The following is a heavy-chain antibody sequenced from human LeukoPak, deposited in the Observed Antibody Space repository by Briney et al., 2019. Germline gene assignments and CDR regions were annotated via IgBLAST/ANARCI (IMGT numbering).Heavy chain of an antibody. Sequence: PSETLSLTCTVSGYSISSGYYWGWIRQPPGKGLEWIGSIYHSGSTYYNPSLKSRVTISVDTSKNQFSLKLSSVTAADTAVYYCARDWLSSPPYIWFDPWGQGTLVTVSS. CDR3: ARDWLSSPPYIWFDP. CDR2: IYHSGST. D-gene: IGHD5-12*01. CDR1: GYSISSGYY. V-gene: IGHV4-38-2*02. J-gene: IGHJ5*02.